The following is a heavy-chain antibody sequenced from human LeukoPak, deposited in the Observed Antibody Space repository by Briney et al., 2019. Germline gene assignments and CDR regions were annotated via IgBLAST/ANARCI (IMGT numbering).Heavy chain of an antibody. CDR1: GFTFSSYS. D-gene: IGHD3-10*01. CDR2: ISSSSSYI. J-gene: IGHJ4*02. Sequence: PGGSLRLSCAASGFTFSSYSMNWVRQAPGKGLEWVSYISSSSSYIYYADSVKGRFTISRDNAKNSLYLQMNSLRAEDTAVYYCARVKQTYYYGSGKPFDYWGQGTLVTVSS. CDR3: ARVKQTYYYGSGKPFDY. V-gene: IGHV3-21*05.